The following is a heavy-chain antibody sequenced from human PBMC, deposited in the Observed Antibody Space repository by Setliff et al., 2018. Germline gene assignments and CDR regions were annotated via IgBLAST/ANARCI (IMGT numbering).Heavy chain of an antibody. CDR2: ISSNGGRL. CDR1: GFNFFSYA. V-gene: IGHV3-64*01. CDR3: ARIAEYDTLDI. J-gene: IGHJ3*02. Sequence: PGESLKISCAASGFNFFSYAMHWVRQAPGKGLEYVSAISSNGGRLSYANSVKGRFTISRDVSTNTLYLQMGSLRVEDTAVYYCARIAEYDTLDIWGQGTMGTVSS.